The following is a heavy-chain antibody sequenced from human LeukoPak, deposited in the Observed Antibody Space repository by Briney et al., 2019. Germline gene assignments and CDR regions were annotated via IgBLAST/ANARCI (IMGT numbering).Heavy chain of an antibody. CDR1: GYSFTTYW. CDR3: ATSESQTRFDF. J-gene: IGHJ4*02. Sequence: GESLKISCKGSGYSFTTYWIGWVRQMPGKGLEWMGIIYPGDSDTRYSPSFQGQVTISVDKSINTAYLQWSSLKASDTAMYYCATSESQTRFDFWGQGTLVTVSS. V-gene: IGHV5-51*01. D-gene: IGHD1/OR15-1a*01. CDR2: IYPGDSDT.